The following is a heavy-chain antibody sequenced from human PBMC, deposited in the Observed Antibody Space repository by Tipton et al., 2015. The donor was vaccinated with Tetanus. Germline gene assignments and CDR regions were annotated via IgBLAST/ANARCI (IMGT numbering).Heavy chain of an antibody. CDR2: IRGDSGSK. D-gene: IGHD4-23*01. V-gene: IGHV3-23*01. CDR3: AKISYGGNFDDG. CDR1: QFTFSNYA. J-gene: IGHJ4*02. Sequence: SLRLSCAASQFTFSNYAMNWVRQAPGKGLEWVSGIRGDSGSKYYADSVKGRSTISRDNSKKTLYLQMSSLTAEDTAVYYCAKISYGGNFDDGWGQGTLVTVSS.